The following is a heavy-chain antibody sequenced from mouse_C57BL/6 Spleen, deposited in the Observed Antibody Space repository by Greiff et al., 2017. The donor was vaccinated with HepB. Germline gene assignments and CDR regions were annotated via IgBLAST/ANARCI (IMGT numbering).Heavy chain of an antibody. CDR3: AREWEDAMDY. Sequence: VQLQQSGPELVKPGASVKISCKASGYAFSSSWMNWVKQRPGKGLEWIGRIYPGDGDTNYNGKFKGKATLTADKSSSTAYMQLSSLTSEASAVYFCAREWEDAMDYWGQGTSVTVSS. D-gene: IGHD1-3*01. CDR1: GYAFSSSW. CDR2: IYPGDGDT. V-gene: IGHV1-82*01. J-gene: IGHJ4*01.